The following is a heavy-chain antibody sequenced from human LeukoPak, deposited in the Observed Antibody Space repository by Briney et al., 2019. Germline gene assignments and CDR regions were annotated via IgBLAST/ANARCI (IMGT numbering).Heavy chain of an antibody. Sequence: GGSLRLSCAVSGCTFSSYSMNWVRQAPGKGLEWVSSISSSSSYIYYADSAKGRFTISRDNAKNSLYLQMNSQRAEDTAVYYCARDWSSCWLQAYGMDVWGQGTTVTVSS. D-gene: IGHD6-13*01. CDR3: ARDWSSCWLQAYGMDV. V-gene: IGHV3-21*01. J-gene: IGHJ6*02. CDR2: ISSSSSYI. CDR1: GCTFSSYS.